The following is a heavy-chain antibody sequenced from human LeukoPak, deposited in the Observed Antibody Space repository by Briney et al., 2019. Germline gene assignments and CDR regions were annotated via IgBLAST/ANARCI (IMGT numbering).Heavy chain of an antibody. Sequence: ASVKVSCKSSGYTFTTYGISWMRQAPGQSLEWMGWISPYNSNTKYAQKLQGRVTMTTDTSTSTAYMELRSLRFDDTAVYYCARDLYGDLGNFDYWGQGTLVTVSS. D-gene: IGHD4-17*01. CDR2: ISPYNSNT. V-gene: IGHV1-18*01. CDR3: ARDLYGDLGNFDY. CDR1: GYTFTTYG. J-gene: IGHJ4*02.